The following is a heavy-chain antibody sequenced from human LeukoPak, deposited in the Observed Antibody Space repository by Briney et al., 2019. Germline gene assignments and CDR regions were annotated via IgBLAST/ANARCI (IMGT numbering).Heavy chain of an antibody. D-gene: IGHD5-12*01. J-gene: IGHJ4*02. CDR2: VSGTGSNT. CDR3: AKWNGYADY. V-gene: IGHV3-23*01. CDR1: GFTFSSYG. Sequence: GGSLRLSCAASGFTFSSYGISWVRQAPGKGLEWVSGVSGTGSNTYYLDSVKGRFTISRDNSKNTVYLQMNSLRAEDSALYYCAKWNGYADYWGRGTLVTVSS.